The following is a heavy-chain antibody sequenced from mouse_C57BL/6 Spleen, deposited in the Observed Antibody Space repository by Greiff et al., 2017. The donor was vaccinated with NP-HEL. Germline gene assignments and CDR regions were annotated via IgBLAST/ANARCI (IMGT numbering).Heavy chain of an antibody. CDR1: GYTFTDYY. V-gene: IGHV1-19*01. J-gene: IGHJ3*01. D-gene: IGHD2-4*01. CDR3: ARNHGDYAWFAY. CDR2: INPYNGGT. Sequence: EVQLQQSGPVLVKPGASVKMSCKASGYTFTDYYMNWVKQSHGKSLEWIGVINPYNGGTSYNQKFKGKATLTVDKSSSTAYMELNSLTSEDSAVYYCARNHGDYAWFAYWGQGTLVTVSA.